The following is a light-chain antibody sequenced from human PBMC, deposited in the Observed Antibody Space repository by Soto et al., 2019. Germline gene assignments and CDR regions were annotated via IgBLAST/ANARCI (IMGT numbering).Light chain of an antibody. V-gene: IGLV6-57*03. CDR3: QSYDNNTQGV. CDR1: SGSIASRY. J-gene: IGLJ3*02. CDR2: ENN. Sequence: NFMLSQPHSVSESPGKTVTISCTRSSGSIASRYVQWFQQRPGSGPTTVIYENNQRPSGVPDRFSGSIDSSSNSASLTISGLKTEDEADYFCQSYDNNTQGVFGGGTKLTVL.